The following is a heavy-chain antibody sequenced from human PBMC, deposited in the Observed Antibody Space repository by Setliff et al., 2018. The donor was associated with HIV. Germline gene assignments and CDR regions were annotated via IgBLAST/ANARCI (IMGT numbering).Heavy chain of an antibody. J-gene: IGHJ4*02. CDR2: LSSNGNT. Sequence: LSLTCSVSGAVISRSTHHWAWIRQPPGKGLEWIGALSSNGNTYFNPTLKSRVTLSIDSSKNLFSLKLNSLTAADTAVYFCAAQDLDLVKYYYMDYWGPGALVTVSS. CDR3: AAQDLDLVKYYYMDY. D-gene: IGHD2-21*01. V-gene: IGHV4-39*07. CDR1: GAVISRSTHH.